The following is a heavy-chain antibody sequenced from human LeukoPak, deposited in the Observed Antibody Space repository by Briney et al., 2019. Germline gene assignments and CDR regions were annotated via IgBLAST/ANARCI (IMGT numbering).Heavy chain of an antibody. CDR1: GGSISSGGYY. CDR2: IYYSGST. Sequence: PSETLSLTCTVSGGSISSGGYYWSWIRQHPGKGLEWFGYIYYSGSTYYNPSLKSRVTISVDTSKNQFSLKLSSVTAADTAVYYCARVPGAVRGVDYWGQGTLVTVSS. J-gene: IGHJ4*02. D-gene: IGHD3-10*01. V-gene: IGHV4-31*03. CDR3: ARVPGAVRGVDY.